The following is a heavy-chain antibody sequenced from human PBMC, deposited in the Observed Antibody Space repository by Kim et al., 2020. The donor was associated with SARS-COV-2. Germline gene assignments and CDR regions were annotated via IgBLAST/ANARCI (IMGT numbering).Heavy chain of an antibody. J-gene: IGHJ6*02. CDR3: AKLHGMDV. Sequence: TYFADSGRGRFTISRDNAKNTLYLQRNSLRAEDTAVYYCAKLHGMDVWGQGTTVTVSS. CDR2: T. V-gene: IGHV3-23*01.